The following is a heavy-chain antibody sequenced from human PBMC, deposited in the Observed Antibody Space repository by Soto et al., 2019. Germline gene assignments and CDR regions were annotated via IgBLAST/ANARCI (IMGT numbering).Heavy chain of an antibody. CDR1: GGSISSYY. J-gene: IGHJ6*02. CDR2: IYYSGST. Sequence: QVQLQESGPGLVKPSETLSLTCTVSGGSISSYYWSWIRQPPGKGLEWIGYIYYSGSTNYNPSLKRRVTISVDTSKNQFSLKLSSVTAADTAVYYCARAAGYYYYYGMDVWGQGTTVTVSS. V-gene: IGHV4-59*01. CDR3: ARAAGYYYYYGMDV.